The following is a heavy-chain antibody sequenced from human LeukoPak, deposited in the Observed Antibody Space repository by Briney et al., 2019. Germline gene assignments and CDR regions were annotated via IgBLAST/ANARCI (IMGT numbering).Heavy chain of an antibody. D-gene: IGHD2-2*02. CDR2: IYHSGST. CDR1: GGSISSSNW. CDR3: ARKSPYCSSTSCYNWYFDL. J-gene: IGHJ2*01. V-gene: IGHV4-4*02. Sequence: SGTLSLTCAVSGGSISSSNWWSWVRQPPGKGLGWIGEIYHSGSTNYNPSLKSRVTISVDKSKNQFSLKLSSVTAADTAVYYCARKSPYCSSTSCYNWYFDLWGRGTLVTVSS.